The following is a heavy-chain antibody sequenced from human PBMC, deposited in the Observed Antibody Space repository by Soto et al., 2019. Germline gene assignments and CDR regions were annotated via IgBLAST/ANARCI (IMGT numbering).Heavy chain of an antibody. D-gene: IGHD3-16*01. Sequence: ASVKISCKASGYTFTSYDINWVRQATGQGLEWMGWMNPNSGNTGYAQKFQGRVTMTRNTSISTAYMELSSLRSEDTAVYYCAVTPYVWGRHYGMDVWGQGTTVTV. CDR1: GYTFTSYD. J-gene: IGHJ6*01. CDR2: MNPNSGNT. V-gene: IGHV1-8*01. CDR3: AVTPYVWGRHYGMDV.